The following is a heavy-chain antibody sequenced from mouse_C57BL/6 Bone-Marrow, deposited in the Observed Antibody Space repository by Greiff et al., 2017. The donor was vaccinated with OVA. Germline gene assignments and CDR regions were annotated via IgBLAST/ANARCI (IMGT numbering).Heavy chain of an antibody. CDR3: TTWGYYGSFDY. Sequence: EVKLQESGAELVRPGASVKLSCTASGFNIKDYYMHWVKQRPEQVLEWIGRIDPGDGDTEYGPKFQGKATMTTDTSSNTAYLQLSSLTSEDTIVYYYTTWGYYGSFDYWGQGTTLTVSS. V-gene: IGHV14-1*01. D-gene: IGHD1-1*01. CDR1: GFNIKDYY. CDR2: IDPGDGDT. J-gene: IGHJ2*01.